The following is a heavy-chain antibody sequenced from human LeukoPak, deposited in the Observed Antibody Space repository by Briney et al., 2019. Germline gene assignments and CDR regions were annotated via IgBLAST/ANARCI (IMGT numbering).Heavy chain of an antibody. CDR1: GITFRRYE. CDR2: ISGSGTTI. CDR3: ARDMTHQLALDY. D-gene: IGHD6-6*01. Sequence: SGGSLRLSCAASGITFRRYEMNWVRQAPGKGLEWVSYISGSGTTIYYADSVKGRFTISRDNARNSFYLQMNSLRAEDTAVYYCARDMTHQLALDYWGQGTLVTVSS. V-gene: IGHV3-48*03. J-gene: IGHJ4*02.